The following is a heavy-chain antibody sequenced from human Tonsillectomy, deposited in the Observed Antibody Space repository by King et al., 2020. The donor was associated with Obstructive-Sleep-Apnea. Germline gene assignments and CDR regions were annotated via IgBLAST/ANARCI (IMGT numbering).Heavy chain of an antibody. V-gene: IGHV1-8*01. CDR1: GYTFTSYD. J-gene: IGHJ3*02. CDR3: ARGLIYAFDI. D-gene: IGHD2-21*01. Sequence: VQLVESGAEVKKPGASVKVSCKASGYTFTSYDINWVRQATGQGLEWMGWMNPNSVNTVYVQKFQGRVTMTRNTSITTAYMELSSLRSEDTAVYFCARGLIYAFDIWGQGSMVTVSS. CDR2: MNPNSVNT.